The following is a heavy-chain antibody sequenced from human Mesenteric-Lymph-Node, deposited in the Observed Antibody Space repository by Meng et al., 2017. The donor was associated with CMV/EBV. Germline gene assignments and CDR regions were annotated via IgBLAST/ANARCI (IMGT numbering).Heavy chain of an antibody. CDR1: GFTFTSFA. Sequence: GGFLRPSCAASGFTFTSFAMAWVRQAPGKGPEWVSSISGTGGGTPYYAHSVKGRFTSSKDSAESTLYLQMNSLRAEDTAVYYCARDLPHATYYDFWSGYYSSYYGMDVWGQGTTVTVSS. D-gene: IGHD3-3*01. V-gene: IGHV3-23*01. CDR3: ARDLPHATYYDFWSGYYSSYYGMDV. CDR2: ISGTGGGTP. J-gene: IGHJ6*02.